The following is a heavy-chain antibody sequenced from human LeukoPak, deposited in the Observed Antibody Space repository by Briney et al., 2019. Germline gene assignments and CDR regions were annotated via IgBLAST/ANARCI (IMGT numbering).Heavy chain of an antibody. J-gene: IGHJ5*02. D-gene: IGHD6-19*01. V-gene: IGHV3-9*01. CDR2: ISWNSGSI. Sequence: PGGSLRLSCAASGFTFDDYAMHWVRQAPGKGLEWVSGISWNSGSIGYADSVKGRFTISRDNAKNSLYLQMNSLRAEDTAVYYCARVPFAVSGWYPVGWFDPWGQGTLVTVSS. CDR1: GFTFDDYA. CDR3: ARVPFAVSGWYPVGWFDP.